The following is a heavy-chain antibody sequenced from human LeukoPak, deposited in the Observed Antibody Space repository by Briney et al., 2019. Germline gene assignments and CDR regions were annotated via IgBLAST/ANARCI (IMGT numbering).Heavy chain of an antibody. J-gene: IGHJ5*02. CDR1: GGSISSYY. D-gene: IGHD3-3*01. V-gene: IGHV4-4*09. CDR2: IYSSGST. CDR3: ARREKHYAFWSAFNP. Sequence: SETLSLTCTVSGGSISSYYWSWSRQPPGKGLEWIGYIYSSGSTNYNPSLKNRVTISVDTSKNQFSLKVKSVTAADTAMYFCARREKHYAFWSAFNPWGQGALVTVSS.